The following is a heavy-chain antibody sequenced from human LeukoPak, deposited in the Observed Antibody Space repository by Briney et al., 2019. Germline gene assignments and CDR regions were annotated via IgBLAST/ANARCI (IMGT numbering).Heavy chain of an antibody. D-gene: IGHD2/OR15-2a*01. CDR3: ARVHTTEADSFDV. J-gene: IGHJ3*01. V-gene: IGHV3-7*01. CDR1: GFTFTMHW. CDR2: IKQDGSEK. Sequence: GGSLRLSCASSGFTFTMHWMSWVRQAPGKGLEWVANIKQDGSEKYYVDSVKGRFTISRDNANNSLYLQMNSLRAEDTAVYYCARVHTTEADSFDVWGQGTMVTVSS.